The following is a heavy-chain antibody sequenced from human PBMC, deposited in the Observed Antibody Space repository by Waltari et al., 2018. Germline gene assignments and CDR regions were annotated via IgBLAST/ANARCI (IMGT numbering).Heavy chain of an antibody. CDR2: INPNSGGT. V-gene: IGHV1-2*02. CDR3: ARSSGWYSTLDY. Sequence: QVHLVQSGAGGRKPGAPVKFSCRPSGSPFPAYNMHWVGQAPGQGLEWMGWINPNSGGTNYAQKFQGRVTMTRDTSISTAYMELSRLRSDDTAVYYCARSSGWYSTLDYWGQGTLVTVSS. CDR1: GSPFPAYN. D-gene: IGHD6-19*01. J-gene: IGHJ4*02.